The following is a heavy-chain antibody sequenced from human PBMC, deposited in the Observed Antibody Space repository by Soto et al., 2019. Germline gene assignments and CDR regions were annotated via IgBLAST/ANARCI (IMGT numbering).Heavy chain of an antibody. V-gene: IGHV3-7*01. CDR2: MKLDGILK. CDR1: GFSFGYYW. J-gene: IGHJ6*02. CDR3: AKDFKVSGGHYGSLNYYYGMDV. Sequence: GGSLRLSCAASGFSFGYYWMSWVRQAPRKGLEWLATMKLDGILKYYADSVKGRFTISRDTSKGAVYLQMNSLTPEDTAVYYCAKDFKVSGGHYGSLNYYYGMDVWGQGTTVTVSS. D-gene: IGHD3-10*01.